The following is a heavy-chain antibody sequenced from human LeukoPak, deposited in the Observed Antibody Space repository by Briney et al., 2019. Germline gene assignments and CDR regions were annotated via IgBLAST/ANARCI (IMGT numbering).Heavy chain of an antibody. CDR1: GGTFSYFA. Sequence: SVKVSCKTSGGTFSYFAISWVRQVPGQGLEWMGGIIPIFGTTDYPQKFQDRVTITADTSTSTAYMELRSLRSDDTAVYYCARDDSSGYYYQLPGDYWGQGTLVTVSS. D-gene: IGHD3-22*01. CDR3: ARDDSSGYYYQLPGDY. J-gene: IGHJ4*02. CDR2: IIPIFGTT. V-gene: IGHV1-69*06.